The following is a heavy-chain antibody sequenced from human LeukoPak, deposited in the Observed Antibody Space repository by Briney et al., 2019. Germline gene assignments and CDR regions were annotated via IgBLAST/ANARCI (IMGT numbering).Heavy chain of an antibody. J-gene: IGHJ4*02. CDR3: ARLQRVPAAMNFDY. Sequence: SETLSLTCTVSGGSISSSSYFWGWIRQPPGKGLEWIGSIYYSGSTYYSPSLKSRVTIFVDTSKNQFSLKLSSVTAADTAVYYCARLQRVPAAMNFDYWGQGTLVTVSS. V-gene: IGHV4-39*01. CDR1: GGSISSSSYF. D-gene: IGHD2-2*01. CDR2: IYYSGST.